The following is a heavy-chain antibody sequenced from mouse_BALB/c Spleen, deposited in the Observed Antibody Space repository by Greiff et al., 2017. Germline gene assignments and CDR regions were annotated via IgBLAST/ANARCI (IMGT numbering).Heavy chain of an antibody. CDR1: GYSITSGYY. D-gene: IGHD3-2*01. CDR2: ISYDGSN. CDR3: ASDSSGYWFAY. V-gene: IGHV3-6*02. J-gene: IGHJ3*01. Sequence: EVQLQQSGPGLVKPSQSLSLTCSVTGYSITSGYYWNWIRQFPGNKLEWMGYISYDGSNNYNPSLKNRISITLDTSKNQFFLKLNSVTTEATATYYCASDSSGYWFAYWGQGTLVTVSA.